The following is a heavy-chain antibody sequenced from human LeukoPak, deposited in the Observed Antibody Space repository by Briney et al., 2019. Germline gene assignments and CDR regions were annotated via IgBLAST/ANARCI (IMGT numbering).Heavy chain of an antibody. V-gene: IGHV3-72*01. CDR1: GFTFSDHY. D-gene: IGHD3-10*01. J-gene: IGHJ4*02. CDR2: SRNKAYSYTT. Sequence: GGSLRLSCAASGFTFSDHYVDWVRQAPGKGLEWVGRSRNKAYSYTTEYAASVKGRFSISRDDSRNSVYLQMNSPKIEDTAAYYCSRDLTMVRGVTDYWGQGTLVTVSS. CDR3: SRDLTMVRGVTDY.